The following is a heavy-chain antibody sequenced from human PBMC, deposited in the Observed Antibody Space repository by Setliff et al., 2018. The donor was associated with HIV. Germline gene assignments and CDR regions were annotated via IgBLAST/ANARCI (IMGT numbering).Heavy chain of an antibody. D-gene: IGHD2-2*01. CDR3: TRSHSTRDAFDI. V-gene: IGHV3-33*01. J-gene: IGHJ3*02. CDR2: IWYDGSNE. Sequence: PGGSLRLSCAASGFTFSSYGMHWVRQTPGKGLEWVAVIWYDGSNENYAGSVKGRFTISRDNSKKTLYLQMDSLRAEDTALYYCTRSHSTRDAFDIWGQGTMVTVSS. CDR1: GFTFSSYG.